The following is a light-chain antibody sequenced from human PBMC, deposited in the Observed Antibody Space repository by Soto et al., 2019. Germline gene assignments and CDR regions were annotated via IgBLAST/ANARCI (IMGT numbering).Light chain of an antibody. Sequence: EIVFTQSPGTLSLSPGERATLSCRASQNVNSNFLAWYQQKPGQAPRLLISGASNRATGIPDRFSGSGSGTDFTLTISRXEPEDFAVYYCQQYGNSPRTFGQGTKVDIK. CDR1: QNVNSNF. J-gene: IGKJ1*01. CDR3: QQYGNSPRT. CDR2: GAS. V-gene: IGKV3-20*01.